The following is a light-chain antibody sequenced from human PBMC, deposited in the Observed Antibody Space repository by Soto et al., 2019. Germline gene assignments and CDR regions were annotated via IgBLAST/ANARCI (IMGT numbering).Light chain of an antibody. V-gene: IGLV2-14*01. CDR1: SSDVGAYNY. Sequence: QSALTQPASVSGSPGQSITISCTGTSSDVGAYNYVSWYQQHPSKAPKLLIYEVNTRPSGVSTRFSGSKSGNTASLTISGLQAEDEADYYCCSYERGPTLVVFGGGTKVTVL. CDR3: CSYERGPTLVV. J-gene: IGLJ3*02. CDR2: EVN.